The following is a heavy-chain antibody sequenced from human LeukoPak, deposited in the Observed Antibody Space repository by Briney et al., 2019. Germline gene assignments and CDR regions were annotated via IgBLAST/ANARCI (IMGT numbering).Heavy chain of an antibody. J-gene: IGHJ6*03. CDR3: AREDRSGYSSGWYYYSYMDV. D-gene: IGHD6-19*01. CDR1: GYTFTSYG. Sequence: ASVKVSCKASGYTFTSYGISWVRQAPGQGLEWVGWISAYNGNTNYAQKLQGRVTMTTDTSTSTAYMELRSLRSDDTAVYYCAREDRSGYSSGWYYYSYMDVWGKGTTVTVSS. CDR2: ISAYNGNT. V-gene: IGHV1-18*01.